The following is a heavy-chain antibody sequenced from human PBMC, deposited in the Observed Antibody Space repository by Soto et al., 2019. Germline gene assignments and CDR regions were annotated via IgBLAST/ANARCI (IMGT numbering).Heavy chain of an antibody. Sequence: GGSLRLSCAASGFTVSSNYMSWVRQAPGKGLEWVSVIYSGGSTYYADSVKGRFTISRDNSKNTLYLQMNSLRAEDTAVYYCARADLYSSGWSFNFQHWGQGTLVTVSS. CDR2: IYSGGST. J-gene: IGHJ1*01. V-gene: IGHV3-66*01. CDR1: GFTVSSNY. D-gene: IGHD6-19*01. CDR3: ARADLYSSGWSFNFQH.